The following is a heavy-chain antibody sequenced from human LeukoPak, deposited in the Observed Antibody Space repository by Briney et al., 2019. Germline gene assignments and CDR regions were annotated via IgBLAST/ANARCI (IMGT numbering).Heavy chain of an antibody. D-gene: IGHD3-9*01. CDR2: ISAYNGNT. J-gene: IGHJ5*02. V-gene: IGHV1-18*01. Sequence: ASVKVSCKASGYTFTSYGISWVRQAPGQGLEWMGWISAYNGNTNYAQKLQGRVTMTTDTSTSTAYMELRSLRSDDTAVYYCARARNYDILTGYYWFDPWGQGTLVTVSS. CDR3: ARARNYDILTGYYWFDP. CDR1: GYTFTSYG.